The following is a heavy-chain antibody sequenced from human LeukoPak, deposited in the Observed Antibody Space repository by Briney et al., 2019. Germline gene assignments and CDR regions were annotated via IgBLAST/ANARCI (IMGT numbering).Heavy chain of an antibody. Sequence: GGSLRLSCAASGFTFSSYSMNWVRQAPGKGLEWVSSISSSSSYIYYADSVKGRFTISRDNAKNSLYLQMNSLRAEDTAVYYCARDNWNYNQAFDIWGQGTMVTVSS. J-gene: IGHJ3*02. D-gene: IGHD1-7*01. V-gene: IGHV3-21*01. CDR1: GFTFSSYS. CDR2: ISSSSSYI. CDR3: ARDNWNYNQAFDI.